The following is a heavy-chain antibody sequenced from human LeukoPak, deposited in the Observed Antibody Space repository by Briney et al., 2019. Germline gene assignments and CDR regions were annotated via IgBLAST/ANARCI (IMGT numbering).Heavy chain of an antibody. CDR1: GFTFSSYW. CDR3: ARVSSTRDFDY. CDR2: INSDGSST. D-gene: IGHD6-6*01. V-gene: IGHV3-74*01. Sequence: GGSLRLSCAASGFTFSSYWMHWVRQAPGKGLVWVSRINSDGSSTSYADSVKGRFTISRDNAKNTLYLQMNSLRAEVTAVYYCARVSSTRDFDYWGQGTLVTVSS. J-gene: IGHJ4*02.